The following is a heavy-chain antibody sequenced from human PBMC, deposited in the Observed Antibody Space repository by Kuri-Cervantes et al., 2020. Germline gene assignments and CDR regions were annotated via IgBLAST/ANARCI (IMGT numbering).Heavy chain of an antibody. CDR3: ARTSSSSGIGYFQH. CDR1: GGSFSGYY. J-gene: IGHJ1*01. CDR2: INHSGST. D-gene: IGHD3-10*01. V-gene: IGHV4-34*01. Sequence: GSLRLSCAVYGGSFSGYYWSWIRQPPGKGLEWIGEINHSGSTKYNPSLKSRVTISVATSRNQFSLKLTSVTAADTAVYYCARTSSSSGIGYFQHWGQGTLVTVSS.